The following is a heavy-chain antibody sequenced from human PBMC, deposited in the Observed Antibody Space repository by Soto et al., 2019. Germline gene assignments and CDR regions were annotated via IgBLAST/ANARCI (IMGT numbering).Heavy chain of an antibody. D-gene: IGHD2-2*01. CDR2: IYYSGST. J-gene: IGHJ3*02. V-gene: IGHV4-31*03. Sequence: SETLSLTCTVSGGSISSGGYYWSWNRQHPGKGLEWIGYIYYSGSTYYNPSLKSRVTISVDTSKNQFSLKLSSVTAADTAVYYCARDCSSTSCAIVAFDIWGQGTMVTVSS. CDR3: ARDCSSTSCAIVAFDI. CDR1: GGSISSGGYY.